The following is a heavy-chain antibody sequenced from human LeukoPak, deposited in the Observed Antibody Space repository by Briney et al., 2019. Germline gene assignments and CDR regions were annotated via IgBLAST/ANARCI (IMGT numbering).Heavy chain of an antibody. CDR2: ITHSGRT. CDR3: ARGLEYYDSSGYHYLDAFDL. J-gene: IGHJ3*01. V-gene: IGHV4-34*01. Sequence: SETLSLTCVVYGVSFSGYQWSWIRQPPGKGLEWIGEITHSGRTKYNPSLKSRVSISGDTSDKQFSLKLSSVTAADTAVYYCARGLEYYDSSGYHYLDAFDLWGQGTMVTVSS. D-gene: IGHD3-22*01. CDR1: GVSFSGYQ.